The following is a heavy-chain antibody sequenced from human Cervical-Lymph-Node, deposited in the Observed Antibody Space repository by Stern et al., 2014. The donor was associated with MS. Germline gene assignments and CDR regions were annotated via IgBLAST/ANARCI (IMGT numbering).Heavy chain of an antibody. CDR1: GASIKTIGYF. CDR2: ISHSGVA. Sequence: QVQLQVSGPGLVKSSQTLSLTCTVSGASIKTIGYFWSWVRQHPGKGLEWIGFISHSGVAFYNETLKSRVTLSQDTSANQFSLRLTSVTAADTALYFCMRGDYWGRGILVAVSS. J-gene: IGHJ4*02. CDR3: MRGDY. V-gene: IGHV4-31*03.